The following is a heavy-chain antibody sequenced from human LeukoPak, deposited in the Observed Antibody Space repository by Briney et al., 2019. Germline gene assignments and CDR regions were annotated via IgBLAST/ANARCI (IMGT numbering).Heavy chain of an antibody. V-gene: IGHV4-38-2*01. CDR2: IYHSRST. D-gene: IGHD2-15*01. CDR1: GYSISSGYY. J-gene: IGHJ4*02. CDR3: ASAWWVAGGYFDY. Sequence: SETLSLTCAVSGYSISSGYYWGWIRHPPGKGLEWIGSIYHSRSTYYNPPPKSRVTISVDTSKNQFSLKLSSVTAADTAVYYCASAWWVAGGYFDYWGQGTLVTVSS.